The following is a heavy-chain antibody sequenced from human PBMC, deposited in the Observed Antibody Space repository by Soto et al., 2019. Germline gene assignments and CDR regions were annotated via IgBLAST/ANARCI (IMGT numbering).Heavy chain of an antibody. Sequence: GGSLRLSCAASGFTFSNFAMSWVRQAPGKGLEWVSAITGTGGSTYYADSVKGRFTISRDNSKNTLYLQMNSLRAEDTAIYYCAKDEAGEQRAPGGGCDFDSQGHETRFTISS. CDR1: GFTFSNFA. D-gene: IGHD2-21*01. CDR3: AKDEAGEQRAPGGGCDFDS. CDR2: ITGTGGST. V-gene: IGHV3-23*01. J-gene: IGHJ4*01.